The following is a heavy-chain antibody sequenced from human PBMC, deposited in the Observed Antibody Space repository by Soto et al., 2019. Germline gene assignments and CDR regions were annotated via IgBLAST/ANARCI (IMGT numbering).Heavy chain of an antibody. CDR1: GYTFTTYY. CDR2: FNPANYNT. CDR3: ARRGASGNYFDY. Sequence: QVQLVQSGAEVKKPGASMRISCKASGYTFTTYYIHWLRQAPGQGLEWMGIFNPANYNTNYADKFQGRVSMTRDASTTTVYMDLSSLTSDDTAVYYCARRGASGNYFDYWGQGTRVTVSS. D-gene: IGHD3-10*01. V-gene: IGHV1-46*01. J-gene: IGHJ4*02.